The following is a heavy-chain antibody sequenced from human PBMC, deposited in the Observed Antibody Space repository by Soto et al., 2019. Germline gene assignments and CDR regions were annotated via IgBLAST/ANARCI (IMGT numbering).Heavy chain of an antibody. V-gene: IGHV4-59*01. CDR1: GCSISSYY. CDR2: IYYSGST. Sequence: SETLSLTCTVSGCSISSYYWSWIRQPPGKGLEGIGSIYYSGSTNYNPSLKSRVTISVDTSKNQFSLKLSSVTAADTAVYYCARVVSDYGYYMDVWGKGTTVTVSS. CDR3: ARVVSDYGYYMDV. J-gene: IGHJ6*03. D-gene: IGHD4-17*01.